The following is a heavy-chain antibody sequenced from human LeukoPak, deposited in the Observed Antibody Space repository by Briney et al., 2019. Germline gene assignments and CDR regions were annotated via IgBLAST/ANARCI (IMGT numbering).Heavy chain of an antibody. J-gene: IGHJ5*02. V-gene: IGHV3-33*01. CDR3: ARDVWGAGTVGWFDP. CDR1: RFIFGSYG. D-gene: IGHD6-19*01. Sequence: GGSLRLSCASSRFIFGSYGMHWVRQAPGKGLDWVAVIWNDGHKEYYADSVKGRFTISRDNSKNTLYLQMNSLRAEDTALYYSARDVWGAGTVGWFDPRGQGTLVTVSS. CDR2: IWNDGHKE.